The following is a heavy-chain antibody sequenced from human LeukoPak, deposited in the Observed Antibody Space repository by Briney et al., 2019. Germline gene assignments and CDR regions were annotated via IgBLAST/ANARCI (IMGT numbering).Heavy chain of an antibody. CDR1: GFTFSSYW. D-gene: IGHD7-27*01. CDR2: ISSSSSTI. Sequence: PGGSLRLSCAASGFTFSSYWMHWVRQAPGKGLEWVSYISSSSSTIYYVDSVKGRFTISRDNAKNSLYLQMNSLRAEDTAVYYCARSETLIWGSAYFDYWGQGTLVTVSS. V-gene: IGHV3-48*01. CDR3: ARSETLIWGSAYFDY. J-gene: IGHJ4*02.